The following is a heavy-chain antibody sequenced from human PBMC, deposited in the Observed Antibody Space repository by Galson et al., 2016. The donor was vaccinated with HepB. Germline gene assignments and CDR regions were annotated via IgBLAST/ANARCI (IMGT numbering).Heavy chain of an antibody. Sequence: SLRLSCAASGFTFSNYDLSWVRQAPGRGLECVSGIGCLHDNTYYTDSVKSRFTISRDNSRNTLYLQLNSLRVEDTALYYCVRRDIGGFDGWGQGTLVTVSS. V-gene: IGHV3-23*01. D-gene: IGHD2-15*01. CDR2: IGCLHDNT. CDR1: GFTFSNYD. J-gene: IGHJ4*02. CDR3: VRRDIGGFDG.